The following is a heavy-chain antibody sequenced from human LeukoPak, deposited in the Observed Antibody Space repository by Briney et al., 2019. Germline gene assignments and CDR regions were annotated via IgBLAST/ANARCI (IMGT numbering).Heavy chain of an antibody. D-gene: IGHD1-14*01. CDR3: ARDRNFVAFDI. Sequence: GGSLRLSCAASGFTFTAFTINWVRQAPGKGLEWVSAISSSSFTYFADSLKGRFTISRDNAKNSVYLQINSLRAEDTAVYYCARDRNFVAFDIWGQGTMVTVSS. J-gene: IGHJ3*02. V-gene: IGHV3-21*04. CDR1: GFTFTAFT. CDR2: ISSSSFT.